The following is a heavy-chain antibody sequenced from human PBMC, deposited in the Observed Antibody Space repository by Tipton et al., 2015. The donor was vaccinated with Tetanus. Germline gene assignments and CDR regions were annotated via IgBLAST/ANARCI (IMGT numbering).Heavy chain of an antibody. V-gene: IGHV4-34*01. CDR2: INHSGST. CDR3: ARGRIAARPAGYYYYGMDV. D-gene: IGHD6-6*01. Sequence: TLSLTCAVYGGSFSGYYWSWIRQPPGKGLEWIGEINHSGSTNYNPSLKSRVTISVDTSKNQFSLKLSSVTAADTAVYYCARGRIAARPAGYYYYGMDVWGQGTTVTVSS. CDR1: GGSFSGYY. J-gene: IGHJ6*02.